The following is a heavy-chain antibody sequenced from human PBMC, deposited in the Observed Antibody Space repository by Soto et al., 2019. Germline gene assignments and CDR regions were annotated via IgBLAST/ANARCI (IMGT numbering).Heavy chain of an antibody. V-gene: IGHV5-51*01. J-gene: IGHJ6*02. CDR2: IYPGDSDT. Sequence: GESLKISCKGSGYSFTSYWIGWMRQMPGKGLEWMGIIYPGDSDTRYSPSFQGQVTISADKSISTAYLQWSSLKASDTAMYYCARPKSSGYYYYYGMDVWGQGTTVTVSS. CDR1: GYSFTSYW. D-gene: IGHD3-22*01. CDR3: ARPKSSGYYYYYGMDV.